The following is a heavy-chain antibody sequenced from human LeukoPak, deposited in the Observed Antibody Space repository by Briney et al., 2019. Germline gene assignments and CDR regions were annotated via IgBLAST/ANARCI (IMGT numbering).Heavy chain of an antibody. CDR1: GYSISSGYY. V-gene: IGHV4-38-2*01. Sequence: SETLSLTCAVSGYSISSGYYWGWIRQPPGKGLEWIGSIFYSGSTYYNPSLRSRVTISVDTSKNQFSLKLSSVTAADTAVYYCARQNYGATVVDYWGQGTLVTVSS. CDR3: ARQNYGATVVDY. CDR2: IFYSGST. D-gene: IGHD4-17*01. J-gene: IGHJ4*02.